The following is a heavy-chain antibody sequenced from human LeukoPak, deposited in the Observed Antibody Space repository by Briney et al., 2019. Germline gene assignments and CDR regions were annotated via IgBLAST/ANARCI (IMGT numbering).Heavy chain of an antibody. CDR2: MYISGST. CDR3: ARDYLVGAPLDS. D-gene: IGHD1-26*01. V-gene: IGHV4-4*07. Sequence: SETLSLTCTVSGVSITNYYWAWIRQPAGKGLEWIGRMYISGSTNYNPSLKSRVSISIDKTKNQFSLKLRSVTAADTAIYYCARDYLVGAPLDSWGEGTLVTVSS. CDR1: GVSITNYY. J-gene: IGHJ4*02.